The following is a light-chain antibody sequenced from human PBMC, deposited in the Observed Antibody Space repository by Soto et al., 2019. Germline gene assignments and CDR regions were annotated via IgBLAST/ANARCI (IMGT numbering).Light chain of an antibody. V-gene: IGKV3-20*01. CDR1: QSVYRKF. J-gene: IGKJ5*01. Sequence: EVVLTQSPGAQSVFPGGRVTLSCTASQSVYRKFLAWYMQKPGQAPRLLIYGASSRATGIPDKFDGGGSGTDFTLTISRLEHEDFAVYYCQQYGSSTFTFGQRTRLEIK. CDR3: QQYGSSTFT. CDR2: GAS.